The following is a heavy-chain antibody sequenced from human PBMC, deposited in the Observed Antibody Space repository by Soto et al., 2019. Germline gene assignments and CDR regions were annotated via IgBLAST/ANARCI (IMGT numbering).Heavy chain of an antibody. J-gene: IGHJ3*02. Sequence: SETLSLTCTVSGGSISSVGYYWSWIRQHPGKGLEWIGYIYYSGSTYYNPSLKSRVTISVDTSKNQFSLKLSSVTAADTAVYYCAKGAYYDSSGYYFGSSFDIWGQGTMVTVSS. CDR1: GGSISSVGYY. D-gene: IGHD3-22*01. V-gene: IGHV4-31*03. CDR2: IYYSGST. CDR3: AKGAYYDSSGYYFGSSFDI.